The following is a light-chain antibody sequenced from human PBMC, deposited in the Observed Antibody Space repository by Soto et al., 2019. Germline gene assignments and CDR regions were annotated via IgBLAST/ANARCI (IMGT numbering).Light chain of an antibody. Sequence: IQLTQCPSSLSAAVGDRITITCRASQGINNHLAWYQQKPGKAPKLLIYVASTLQSGVPSRFSGSGSGTDFTLTINSLQPEDFATYYCQHYNTYPWTFGQGTKVDIK. V-gene: IGKV1-9*01. CDR3: QHYNTYPWT. J-gene: IGKJ1*01. CDR1: QGINNH. CDR2: VAS.